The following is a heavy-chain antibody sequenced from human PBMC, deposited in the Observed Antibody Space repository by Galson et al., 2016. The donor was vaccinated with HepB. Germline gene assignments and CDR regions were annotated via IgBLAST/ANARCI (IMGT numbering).Heavy chain of an antibody. V-gene: IGHV5-51*01. CDR2: IYPRDSDT. CDR1: GYNFNSYW. D-gene: IGHD3-16*01. J-gene: IGHJ4*02. Sequence: QSGAEVKKPGESLKISCKASGYNFNSYWIAWVRQMPGKGLEWMGSIYPRDSDTRYSPSFQGQVTISLDKSIGTAYLQWSSLKASDTAMYFCARHWGTAAGSDFWGQGTRVTVSS. CDR3: ARHWGTAAGSDF.